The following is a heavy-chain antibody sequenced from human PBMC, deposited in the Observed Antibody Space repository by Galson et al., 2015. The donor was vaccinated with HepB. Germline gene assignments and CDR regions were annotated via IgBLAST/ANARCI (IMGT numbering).Heavy chain of an antibody. CDR1: GFTFSSYF. CDR3: ASWQGRPSCYTEYYMDV. CDR2: ISGTSTYI. D-gene: IGHD2-2*02. Sequence: SLRLSCAASGFTFSSYFMNWVRQAPGKGLGWVSSISGTSTYIYYADSVKGRFTISRDNAASSLFLQMNSLRVEDTAVYYCASWQGRPSCYTEYYMDVWGKGTPVTVSS. J-gene: IGHJ6*03. V-gene: IGHV3-21*04.